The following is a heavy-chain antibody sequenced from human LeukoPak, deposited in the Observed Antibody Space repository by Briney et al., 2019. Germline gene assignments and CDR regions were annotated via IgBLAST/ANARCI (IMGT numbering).Heavy chain of an antibody. J-gene: IGHJ4*02. CDR1: GYTLTELS. CDR3: ATVSTTVTTVYFDY. V-gene: IGHV1-24*01. Sequence: ASAKVSCKVFGYTLTELSMHWVRQAPGKGLEWIGGFDPEDGETIYAQKFQGRVTMTEDTSTDTAHMELSSLRSEDTAVYYCATVSTTVTTVYFDYWGQGTLATVSS. CDR2: FDPEDGET. D-gene: IGHD4-17*01.